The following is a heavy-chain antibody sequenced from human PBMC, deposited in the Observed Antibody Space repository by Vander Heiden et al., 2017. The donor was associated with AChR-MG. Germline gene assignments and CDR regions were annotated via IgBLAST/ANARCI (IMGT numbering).Heavy chain of an antibody. CDR3: AAEDGGNYQGRFDY. CDR1: GGSISSYY. J-gene: IGHJ4*02. Sequence: QVQLQESGPRLVKPSETLSLTCTVSGGSISSYYWSWVRQPPGKGLEWIAYIYSSGGTNYNPSLQSRVTMSADTSNNQFSLKLNSVTAADTAVYYCAAEDGGNYQGRFDYWGQGILVTISS. D-gene: IGHD1-26*01. CDR2: IYSSGGT. V-gene: IGHV4-59*08.